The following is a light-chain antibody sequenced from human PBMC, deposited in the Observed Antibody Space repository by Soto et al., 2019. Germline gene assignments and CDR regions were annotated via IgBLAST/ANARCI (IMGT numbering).Light chain of an antibody. CDR2: EVS. V-gene: IGLV2-14*03. CDR3: SSYTSSSTRV. CDR1: SSDVGAYDF. Sequence: QSVLTQPASVSGSPGQSITISCTGTSSDVGAYDFVSWYQQHPDKAPKLMIYEVSNRPSGVSNRFSGSKSVNTATLTISELQAEDEADYYCSSYTSSSTRVFGNGTKVTVL. J-gene: IGLJ1*01.